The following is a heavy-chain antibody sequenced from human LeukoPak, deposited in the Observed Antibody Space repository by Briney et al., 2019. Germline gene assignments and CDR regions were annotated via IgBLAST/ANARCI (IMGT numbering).Heavy chain of an antibody. CDR3: ARDYSYSDDY. CDR1: GFTFSNYW. V-gene: IGHV3-7*03. Sequence: GGSLRLSCTASGFTFSNYWMTWVRQAPGKGLEWVANIKPDGGDTYYVDSVKGRFTVSRDNAKNSLFLQMDRLSAEDTAMYYCARDYSYSDDYWGQGTLVTVSS. D-gene: IGHD4-17*01. J-gene: IGHJ4*02. CDR2: IKPDGGDT.